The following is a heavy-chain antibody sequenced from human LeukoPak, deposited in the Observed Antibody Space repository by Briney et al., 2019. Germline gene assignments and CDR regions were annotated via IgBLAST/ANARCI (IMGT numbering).Heavy chain of an antibody. CDR2: ISGSGGYT. CDR1: GFTFSSYA. CDR3: AKGDMVRGSYYFDY. V-gene: IGHV3-23*01. D-gene: IGHD3-10*01. J-gene: IGHJ4*02. Sequence: GGSLRLSCAASGFTFSSYAMSWVRQAPGKGLEWVSGISGSGGYTYYAASVKGRFTISRDNSKYTLYLQMNSLRAEDTAVYYCAKGDMVRGSYYFDYWGQGTLVTVSS.